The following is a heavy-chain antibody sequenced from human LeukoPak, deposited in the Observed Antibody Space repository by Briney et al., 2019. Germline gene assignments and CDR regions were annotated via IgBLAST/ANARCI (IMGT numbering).Heavy chain of an antibody. CDR3: ASPTYYYDSSADY. D-gene: IGHD3-22*01. CDR2: IKQDGSEK. Sequence: GGSLRLSCAASGFTFSSYWTSWVRQAPGKGLEWVANIKQDGSEKYYVDSVKGRFTISRDNAKNSLYLQMNSLRAEDTAVYYCASPTYYYDSSADYWGQGTLVTVSS. J-gene: IGHJ4*02. CDR1: GFTFSSYW. V-gene: IGHV3-7*01.